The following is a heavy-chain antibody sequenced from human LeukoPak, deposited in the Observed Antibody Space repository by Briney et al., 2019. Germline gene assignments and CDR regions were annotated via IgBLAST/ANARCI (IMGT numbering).Heavy chain of an antibody. V-gene: IGHV1-18*01. CDR1: GYTFTSYG. CDR3: ARDQGEYYDFWSGYSGHYYYYYMDV. Sequence: ASVKVSCKASGYTFTSYGISWVRQAPGQGLEWMGWISAYNGNTNYAQKLQGRVTMTTVTSTSTAYMELRSLRSDDTAVYYCARDQGEYYDFWSGYSGHYYYYYMDVWAKGPRSPSP. D-gene: IGHD3-3*01. CDR2: ISAYNGNT. J-gene: IGHJ6*03.